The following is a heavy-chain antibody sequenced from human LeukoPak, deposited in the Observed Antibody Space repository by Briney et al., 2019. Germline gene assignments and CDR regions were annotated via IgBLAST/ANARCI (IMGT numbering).Heavy chain of an antibody. CDR2: ISSGSTYT. J-gene: IGHJ6*02. CDR3: ARDKIVYYDSSGYKGYYYYYGMDV. V-gene: IGHV3-11*06. Sequence: GGSLRLSCEVSGFTFSDHYMSWIRQAPGKRLEWVSYISSGSTYTNYADSVKGRFTISRDNSKNTLYLQMNSLRAEDTAVYYCARDKIVYYDSSGYKGYYYYYGMDVWGQGTTVTVSS. D-gene: IGHD3-22*01. CDR1: GFTFSDHY.